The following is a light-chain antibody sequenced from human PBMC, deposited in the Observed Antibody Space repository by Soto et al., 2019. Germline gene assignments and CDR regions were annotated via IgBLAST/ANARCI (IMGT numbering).Light chain of an antibody. V-gene: IGLV2-14*01. CDR3: TSYTSNTTWV. CDR2: EVR. Sequence: QSALTQPAAVSGPPGQSITISCTGTSSDVGRYNYVSWYQQHPGKAPKLVIYEVRNWPSGISNRFSASKSGNTASLTISGLQAEDEADYYCTSYTSNTTWVFGGGTKLTVL. J-gene: IGLJ3*02. CDR1: SSDVGRYNY.